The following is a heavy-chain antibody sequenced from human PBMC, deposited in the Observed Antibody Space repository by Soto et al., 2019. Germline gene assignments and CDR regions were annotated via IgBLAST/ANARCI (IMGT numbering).Heavy chain of an antibody. CDR1: GGSFSGYY. V-gene: IGHV4-34*01. CDR3: ASSYYYDSSGGFDY. CDR2: VPHSGRP. D-gene: IGHD3-22*01. Sequence: KPSETLSLTCAVNGGSFSGYYWSWIRQPPGKGLEWIGVVPHSGRPNYNPSLESRVTISADTSKNQISLRLSSVTAADTAVYYCASSYYYDSSGGFDYWGQGTLVTVSS. J-gene: IGHJ4*02.